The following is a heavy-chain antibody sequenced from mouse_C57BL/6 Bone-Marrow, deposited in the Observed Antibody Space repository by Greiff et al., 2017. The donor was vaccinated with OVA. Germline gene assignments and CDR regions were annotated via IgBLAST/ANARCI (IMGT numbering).Heavy chain of an antibody. CDR2: IDPSDSET. D-gene: IGHD1-2*01. J-gene: IGHJ4*01. CDR1: GYTFTSYW. Sequence: QVQLKQPGAELVRPGSSVKLSCKASGYTFTSYWMHWVKQRPIQGLEWIGNIDPSDSETHYNQKFKDKATLTVDKSSSTAYMQLSSLTSEDSAVYYCARSPLLRPYYYAMDYWGQGTSVTVSS. V-gene: IGHV1-52*01. CDR3: ARSPLLRPYYYAMDY.